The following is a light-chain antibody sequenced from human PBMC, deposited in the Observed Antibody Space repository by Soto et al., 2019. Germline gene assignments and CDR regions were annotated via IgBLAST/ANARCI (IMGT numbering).Light chain of an antibody. CDR1: QSVSSN. J-gene: IGKJ3*01. CDR2: GAS. Sequence: EIARTQSPATLSVSPGARSTLSGRASQSVSSNLAWYQQKPGQAPRLLIYGASNRATGIPARFSGSGSGTDFTLTISSLEPEDFAVYYCQQRSNWTITFGPGTKVDIK. CDR3: QQRSNWTIT. V-gene: IGKV3-11*01.